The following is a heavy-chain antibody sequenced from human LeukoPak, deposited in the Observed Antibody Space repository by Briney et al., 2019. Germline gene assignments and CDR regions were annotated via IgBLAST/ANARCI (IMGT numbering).Heavy chain of an antibody. CDR1: GYTFTDYY. Sequence: ASVKISCKVSGYTFTDYYMHWVQQAPGKGLEWMGLVDPEDGETIYAEKFQGRVTITADTSTDTAYMELSSLRSEDTAVYYCATGRGLLARRQKVVPSDYWGQGTLVTVSS. CDR3: ATGRGLLARRQKVVPSDY. J-gene: IGHJ4*02. CDR2: VDPEDGET. D-gene: IGHD3-22*01. V-gene: IGHV1-69-2*01.